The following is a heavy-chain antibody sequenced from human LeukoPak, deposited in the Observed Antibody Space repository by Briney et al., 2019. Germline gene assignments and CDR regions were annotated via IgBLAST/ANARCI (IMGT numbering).Heavy chain of an antibody. CDR1: GGSLSGYY. D-gene: IGHD3-22*01. CDR3: ARSAQSGYYSGRKFVAFDI. Sequence: SETLSLTCAVYGGSLSGYYWSWIRQPPGKGLEWIGEINHSGSTNYNPSLKSRVTISVDTSKNQFSLKLSSVTAADTAVYYCARSAQSGYYSGRKFVAFDIWGQGTMVTVSS. J-gene: IGHJ3*02. V-gene: IGHV4-34*01. CDR2: INHSGST.